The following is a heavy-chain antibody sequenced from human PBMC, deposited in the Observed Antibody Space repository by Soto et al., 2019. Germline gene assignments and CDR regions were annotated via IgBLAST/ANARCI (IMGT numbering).Heavy chain of an antibody. V-gene: IGHV1-69*01. D-gene: IGHD3-10*01. J-gene: IGHJ5*02. CDR2: IIATFEST. CDR1: GDAFSSYV. CDR3: ARGGPYGSGRQFDP. Sequence: QVQLVQSGAEVKKTGSSVKVSCHQASGDAFSSYVICWRRQPPGQGVEWVGGIIATFESTHDSQKFQGRVTITADESTRTAYMEMRGLRLDDSAVYYCARGGPYGSGRQFDPWGQGTLVTVSS.